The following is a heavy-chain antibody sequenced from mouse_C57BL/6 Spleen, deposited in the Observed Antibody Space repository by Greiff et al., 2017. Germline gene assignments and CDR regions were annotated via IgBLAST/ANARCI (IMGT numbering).Heavy chain of an antibody. D-gene: IGHD2-3*01. Sequence: VQLQQSGAELARPGASVKLSCKASGYTFTSYGISWVKQRTGQGLEWIGEIYPRSGNTYYNEKFKGKATLTADKSSSTAYMELRSLTSEDSAVYFCASEGDGYYFDYGGQGTTLTVSS. CDR2: IYPRSGNT. CDR3: ASEGDGYYFDY. J-gene: IGHJ2*01. V-gene: IGHV1-81*01. CDR1: GYTFTSYG.